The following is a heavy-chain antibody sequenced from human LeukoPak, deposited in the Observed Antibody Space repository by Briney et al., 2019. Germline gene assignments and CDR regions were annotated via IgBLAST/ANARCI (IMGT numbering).Heavy chain of an antibody. CDR1: GFTFSTYG. V-gene: IGHV3-30*02. J-gene: IGHJ6*04. Sequence: PGGSLRLSCAASGFTFSTYGMHWVRQAPGKGLEWVAFIRYDENKKYYADSVKGRFTISRDNSKNTLYLQMNSLRAEDTAVYYCARGHYYGMDVWGKGTTVTISS. CDR3: ARGHYYGMDV. CDR2: IRYDENKK.